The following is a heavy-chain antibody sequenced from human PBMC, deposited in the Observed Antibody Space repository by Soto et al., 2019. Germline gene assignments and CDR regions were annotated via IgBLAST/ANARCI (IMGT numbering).Heavy chain of an antibody. CDR3: ASGLGRDGYKIGDAFDI. Sequence: SETLSLTCAVYGGSFSGYYWSWIRQPPGKGLEWIGEINHSGSTNYNPSLKSRVTISVDTSKNQFSLKLSSVTAADTAVYYCASGLGRDGYKIGDAFDIWGQGTMVTVSS. CDR2: INHSGST. CDR1: GGSFSGYY. J-gene: IGHJ3*02. V-gene: IGHV4-34*01. D-gene: IGHD5-12*01.